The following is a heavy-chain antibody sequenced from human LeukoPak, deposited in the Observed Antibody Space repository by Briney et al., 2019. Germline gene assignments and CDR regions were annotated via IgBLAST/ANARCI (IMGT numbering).Heavy chain of an antibody. CDR2: IYYSGST. V-gene: IGHV4-39*01. CDR1: GGSISSSSYY. D-gene: IGHD6-19*01. CDR3: RIAVAGTYYYMDV. J-gene: IGHJ6*03. Sequence: PSETLSLTCTVSGGSISSSSYYWGWIRQPPGKGLEWIGSIYYSGSTYYNPSLKSRVTISVDTSKNQFSLKLSSVTAADTAVYYCRIAVAGTYYYMDVWGKGTTVTVSS.